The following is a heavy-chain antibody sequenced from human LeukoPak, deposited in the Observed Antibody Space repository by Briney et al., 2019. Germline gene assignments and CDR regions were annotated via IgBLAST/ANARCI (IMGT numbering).Heavy chain of an antibody. J-gene: IGHJ4*02. CDR2: INHSGST. CDR1: GGSFSGYY. Sequence: SETLSLTCAVYGGSFSGYYWSWIRRPPGKGLEWIGEINHSGSTNYNPSLKSRVTISVDASKNQFSLNLSSVTAADTAVYYCARGSVGAAPYTYWGQGTLVTVSS. V-gene: IGHV4-34*01. D-gene: IGHD6-13*01. CDR3: ARGSVGAAPYTY.